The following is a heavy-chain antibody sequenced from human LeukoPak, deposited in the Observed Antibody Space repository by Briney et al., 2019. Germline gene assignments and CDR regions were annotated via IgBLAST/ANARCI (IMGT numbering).Heavy chain of an antibody. V-gene: IGHV4-59*01. D-gene: IGHD3-9*01. CDR2: IYYSGST. J-gene: IGHJ5*01. CDR1: GGSISSYY. CDR3: ARLVTLYNWFDS. Sequence: PSETLSLTCTVSGGSISSYYWSWIRQPPGKGLEWIGYIYYSGSTNYNPSLKSRVTISVDTSKNQFSLKLSSVTAADTAVYYCARLVTLYNWFDSWGQGTLVTVSS.